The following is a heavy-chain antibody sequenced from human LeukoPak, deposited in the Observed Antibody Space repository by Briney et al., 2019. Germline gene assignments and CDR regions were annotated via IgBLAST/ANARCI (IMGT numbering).Heavy chain of an antibody. CDR1: GFTFSSYS. CDR3: ARDLPPGDYGDYHGY. Sequence: PGGSLRLSCAASGFTFSSYSMNWVRQAPGKGLEWVSSISSSSSHIYYADSVKGRFTISRDNAKNSLYLQMNSLGAEDTAVYYCARDLPPGDYGDYHGYWGQGTLVTVSS. V-gene: IGHV3-21*06. CDR2: ISSSSSHI. D-gene: IGHD4-17*01. J-gene: IGHJ4*02.